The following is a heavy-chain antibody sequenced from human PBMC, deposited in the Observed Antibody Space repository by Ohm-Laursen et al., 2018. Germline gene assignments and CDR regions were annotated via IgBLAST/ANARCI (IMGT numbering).Heavy chain of an antibody. CDR3: ARHAEIAAAGILDY. J-gene: IGHJ4*02. CDR1: GGSISGYY. V-gene: IGHV4-59*08. D-gene: IGHD6-13*01. Sequence: SETLSLTCTVSGGSISGYYWSWIRQPPGKGLEWIGYIYYSGSTNYNPSLKSRVTISVDTSKNQFSLKLSSVTAADTAVYYCARHAEIAAAGILDYWGQGTLVTVSS. CDR2: IYYSGST.